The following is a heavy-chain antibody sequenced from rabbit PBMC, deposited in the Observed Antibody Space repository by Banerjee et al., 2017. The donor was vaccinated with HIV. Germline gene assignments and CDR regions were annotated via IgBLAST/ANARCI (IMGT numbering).Heavy chain of an antibody. Sequence: QSLEESGGDLVKPEGSLTLTCTASGFSFSSDWMCWVRQAPGKGLEWIGCIVTGDGSTYYASWAKGRFTISKTSSTTVTLQMTSLTAADTATYFCAKSYYGAENTAFDLWGPGTLVTVS. D-gene: IGHD2-1*01. CDR2: IVTGDGST. CDR3: AKSYYGAENTAFDL. J-gene: IGHJ2*01. V-gene: IGHV1S40*01. CDR1: GFSFSSDW.